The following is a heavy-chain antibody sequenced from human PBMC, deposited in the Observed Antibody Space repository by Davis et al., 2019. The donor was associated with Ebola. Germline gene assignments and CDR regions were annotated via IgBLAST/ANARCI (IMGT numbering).Heavy chain of an antibody. V-gene: IGHV4-39*01. CDR3: ARGRWLDY. J-gene: IGHJ4*02. D-gene: IGHD5-24*01. CDR1: GFTFSSYA. Sequence: MPGGSLRLSCAASGFTFSSYAMSWVRQPPGKGLEWIGSIYYSGSTYYNPSLKSRVTISVDTSKNQFSLKLSSVTAADTAVYYCARGRWLDYWGQGTLVTVSS. CDR2: IYYSGST.